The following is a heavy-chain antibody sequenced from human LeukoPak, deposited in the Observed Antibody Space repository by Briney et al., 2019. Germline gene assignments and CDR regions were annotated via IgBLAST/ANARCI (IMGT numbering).Heavy chain of an antibody. D-gene: IGHD1-14*01. Sequence: ASVKVSCKASGYTFTSYAMHWVRQAPGQRLEWVGWINAGNGNTKYSQKFQGRVTITRDTSASTAYMELSSLRSEDTAVYYCARYIRARYFDYWGQGTLVTVSS. CDR2: INAGNGNT. CDR3: ARYIRARYFDY. V-gene: IGHV1-3*01. CDR1: GYTFTSYA. J-gene: IGHJ4*02.